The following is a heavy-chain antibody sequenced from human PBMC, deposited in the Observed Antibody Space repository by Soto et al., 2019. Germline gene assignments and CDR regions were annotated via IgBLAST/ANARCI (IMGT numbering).Heavy chain of an antibody. CDR1: GFTFSTYA. CDR3: ANRHLPYCSGGTCNPFDF. J-gene: IGHJ4*02. CDR2: ISVSGDST. Sequence: EVQLLESGGGLVQPGGSLRLSCAASGFTFSTYAMNWVRQAPGKGLEWVSTISVSGDSTYYADSVKGRFTISRDNSKNTLYLQMNSLRAEDTAMYYCANRHLPYCSGGTCNPFDFWGQGALVTVSS. V-gene: IGHV3-23*01. D-gene: IGHD2-15*01.